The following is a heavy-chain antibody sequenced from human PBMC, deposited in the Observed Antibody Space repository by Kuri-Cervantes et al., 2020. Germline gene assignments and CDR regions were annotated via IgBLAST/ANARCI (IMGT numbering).Heavy chain of an antibody. CDR2: ISGYNGDT. D-gene: IGHD2-2*01. CDR3: ARIRCSSNSCYAGRNWFDP. J-gene: IGHJ5*02. Sequence: ASVKVSCKASCYIFTSYGISWVRQAPGQGLEWMGWISGYNGDTNYVQKFQGRVIMTTDTSTSIAYMDLRTLRSDDTAVYYCARIRCSSNSCYAGRNWFDPWGQGTLVTVSS. V-gene: IGHV1-18*01. CDR1: CYIFTSYG.